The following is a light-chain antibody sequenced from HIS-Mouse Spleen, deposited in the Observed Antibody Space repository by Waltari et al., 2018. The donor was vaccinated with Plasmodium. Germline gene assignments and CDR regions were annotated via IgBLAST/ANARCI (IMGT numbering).Light chain of an antibody. CDR1: QSVLYSSNNKNY. CDR2: WAS. J-gene: IGKJ4*01. Sequence: DIVMTPSTDSLAVSLGERATINCKSSQSVLYSSNNKNYLAWYQQKPGQPPKLLIYWASTRESGVPDRFSGSGSGTDFTLTISSLQAEDVAVYYCQQYYSTPLTFGGGTKVEIK. V-gene: IGKV4-1*01. CDR3: QQYYSTPLT.